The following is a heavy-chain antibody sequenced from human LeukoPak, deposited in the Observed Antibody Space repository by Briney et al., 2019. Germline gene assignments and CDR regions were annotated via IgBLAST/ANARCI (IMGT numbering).Heavy chain of an antibody. CDR3: ANYIQRPPGMDV. Sequence: GGSLRLSCAVSGRTFSDNRRIWVRQAPEKRLEWVAVTAYAGDVIQNADSVQGRFTISTDNSMNTVYLQMNSLRAEDTALYFCANYIQRPPGMDVWGQGTMVTVSS. CDR2: TAYAGDVI. V-gene: IGHV3-23*01. CDR1: GRTFSDNR. J-gene: IGHJ6*02. D-gene: IGHD6-25*01.